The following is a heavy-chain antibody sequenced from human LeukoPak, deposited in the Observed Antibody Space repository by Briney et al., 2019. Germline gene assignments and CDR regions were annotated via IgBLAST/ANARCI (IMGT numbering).Heavy chain of an antibody. CDR3: ARGPSLKYSSSWYAFDY. J-gene: IGHJ4*02. CDR1: GDSVSSNSAA. CDR2: TYYRSKWYN. D-gene: IGHD6-13*01. Sequence: SQTLSLTCAIPGDSVSSNSAAWNWIRQSPSRGLEWLGRTYYRSKWYNDYAVSVKSRITINPDTSKNQFSLQLNSVTPEDTAVYYCARGPSLKYSSSWYAFDYWGQGTLVTVSS. V-gene: IGHV6-1*01.